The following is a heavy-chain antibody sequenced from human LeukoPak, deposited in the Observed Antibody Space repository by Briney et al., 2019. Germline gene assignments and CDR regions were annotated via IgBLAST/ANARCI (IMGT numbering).Heavy chain of an antibody. CDR1: GYTFTGYY. V-gene: IGHV1-2*02. Sequence: ASVKVSCKASGYTFTGYYMHWVRQAPGQGLEWMGWINPNSGGTNYAQQFQGRVTMTRDTSISTAYMELSRLRSDDTAVYYCARESGDYGEEYNWFDPWGQGTLVTVSS. D-gene: IGHD4-17*01. CDR3: ARESGDYGEEYNWFDP. J-gene: IGHJ5*02. CDR2: INPNSGGT.